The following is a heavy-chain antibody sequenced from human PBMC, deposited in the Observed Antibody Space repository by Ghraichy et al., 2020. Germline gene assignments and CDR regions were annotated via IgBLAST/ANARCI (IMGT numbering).Heavy chain of an antibody. J-gene: IGHJ4*02. Sequence: SGPTLVKPTQTLTLTYTFSGFSLSTSGVGVGWIRQPPGKALEWLALIYWDDDKRYSPSLKSRLTITKDTSKNQVVLTMTNMDPVDTATYYCAHRRNSSTSSFSFDYWGQGTLVTVSS. V-gene: IGHV2-5*02. CDR3: AHRRNSSTSSFSFDY. D-gene: IGHD2-2*01. CDR1: GFSLSTSGVG. CDR2: IYWDDDK.